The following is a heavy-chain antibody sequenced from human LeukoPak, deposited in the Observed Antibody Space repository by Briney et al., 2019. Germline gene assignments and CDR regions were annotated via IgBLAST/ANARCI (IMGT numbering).Heavy chain of an antibody. Sequence: VKVSCKASGFTFTSSAVQWVRQARGQRLEWIGWIVVGSGNTNYAQKFQERVTITRDMSTSTAYMELSSLRSEDTAVYYCAAGPFVVVTAICVYWGQGTLVTV. D-gene: IGHD2-21*02. CDR2: IVVGSGNT. V-gene: IGHV1-58*01. CDR3: AAGPFVVVTAICVY. CDR1: GFTFTSSA. J-gene: IGHJ4*02.